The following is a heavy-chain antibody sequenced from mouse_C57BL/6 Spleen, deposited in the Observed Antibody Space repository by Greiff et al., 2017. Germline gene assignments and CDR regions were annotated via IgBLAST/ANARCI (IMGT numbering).Heavy chain of an antibody. J-gene: IGHJ4*01. Sequence: QVQLQQPGAELVKPGASVKLSCKASGYTFTSYWMHWVKQRPGQGLEWIGMIHPYSGSTNYNEKFKSEATLAVDKSSSTAYMQRSSLSSEDSADYYCRRGEDYDYDWIYAMDDWGQGTSVT. CDR1: GYTFTSYW. CDR3: RRGEDYDYDWIYAMDD. D-gene: IGHD2-4*01. CDR2: IHPYSGST. V-gene: IGHV1-64*01.